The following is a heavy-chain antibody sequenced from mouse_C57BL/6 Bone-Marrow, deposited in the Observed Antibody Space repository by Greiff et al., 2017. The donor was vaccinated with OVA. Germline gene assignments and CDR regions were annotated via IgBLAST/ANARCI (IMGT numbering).Heavy chain of an antibody. J-gene: IGHJ3*01. D-gene: IGHD2-4*01. CDR2: IRLKSDNYVT. CDR3: AALYDYDGFAY. CDR1: GFTFSNYW. V-gene: IGHV6-3*01. Sequence: EVKLEESGGGLVQPGGSMKLSCVVSGFTFSNYWMNWVCQSPEKGLEWVAQIRLKSDNYVTHYAESVKGRFTISRDNSKSRFYLQMNNLSAEDTGIYYCAALYDYDGFAYWGQGTLVTVSA.